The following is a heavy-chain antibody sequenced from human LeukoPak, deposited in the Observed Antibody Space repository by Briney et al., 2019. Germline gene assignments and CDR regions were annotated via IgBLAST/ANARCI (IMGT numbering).Heavy chain of an antibody. Sequence: GGSLRLSCAASGFTFSSYAMSWVRQAPGKGLEWVSAISGSGGSTYYADSVKGRFTISRDNSKNTLYLQMNSLRAEDTAVYYCARDSVGYSYGSVWFDPWGQGTLVTVSS. CDR3: ARDSVGYSYGSVWFDP. CDR2: ISGSGGST. CDR1: GFTFSSYA. J-gene: IGHJ5*02. V-gene: IGHV3-23*01. D-gene: IGHD5-18*01.